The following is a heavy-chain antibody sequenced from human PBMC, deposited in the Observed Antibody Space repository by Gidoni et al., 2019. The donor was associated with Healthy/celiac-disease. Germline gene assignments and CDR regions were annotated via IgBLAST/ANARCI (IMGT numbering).Heavy chain of an antibody. Sequence: EVQLLESGGGLVQPGGSLRLSCAASGFTFSSYAMSWVRQAPGKGLEWLSAISGSGGSTSYADSVKGRFTISRDNSKNTLYLQMNSMRAEDTAVYYCAKDNYYDSSGYYCCDYFDYWGQGTLVTVSS. CDR2: ISGSGGST. CDR1: GFTFSSYA. D-gene: IGHD3-22*01. V-gene: IGHV3-23*01. J-gene: IGHJ4*02. CDR3: AKDNYYDSSGYYCCDYFDY.